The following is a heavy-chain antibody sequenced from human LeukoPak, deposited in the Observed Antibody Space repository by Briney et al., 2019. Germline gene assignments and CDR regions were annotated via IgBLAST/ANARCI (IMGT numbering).Heavy chain of an antibody. J-gene: IGHJ3*02. V-gene: IGHV3-30*18. D-gene: IGHD3-10*01. CDR2: ISYDGSNK. CDR1: GFTFSSYG. Sequence: GRSLRLSCAASGFTFSSYGMHWVRQAPGKGLEWVAVISYDGSNKYYVDSVKGRFTISRDNSKNTLYLQMNSLRAEDTAVYYCAKDPGLLWFGEYAFDIWGQGTMVTVSS. CDR3: AKDPGLLWFGEYAFDI.